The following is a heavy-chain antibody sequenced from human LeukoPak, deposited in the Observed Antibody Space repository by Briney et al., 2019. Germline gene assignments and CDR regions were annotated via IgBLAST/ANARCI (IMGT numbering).Heavy chain of an antibody. Sequence: PGGSLRLSCAASGVTFSSYGMHWVRQAPGKGLEWVAVIWYDGSNKYCAASAKGRFTISRDNSKNTLYLQMNSLRAQDTAVNYCARDQGKYGDYAFDYWGQGTLVTVSS. J-gene: IGHJ4*02. CDR2: IWYDGSNK. V-gene: IGHV3-33*01. CDR1: GVTFSSYG. CDR3: ARDQGKYGDYAFDY. D-gene: IGHD4-17*01.